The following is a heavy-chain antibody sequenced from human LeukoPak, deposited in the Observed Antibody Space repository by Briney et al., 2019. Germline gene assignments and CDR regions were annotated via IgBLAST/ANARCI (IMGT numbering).Heavy chain of an antibody. CDR2: IRYDGSNK. CDR3: AKGLRGGRPPPVGDSALFRYYYYYMDV. J-gene: IGHJ6*03. D-gene: IGHD1-26*01. CDR1: GFTFSSYG. Sequence: GGSLRLSCAASGFTFSSYGMHWVRQAPGKGLEWVAFIRYDGSNKYYADSVKGRFTISRDNSKNTLYLQMNSLRAEDTAVYYCAKGLRGGRPPPVGDSALFRYYYYYMDVWGKGTTVTVSS. V-gene: IGHV3-30*02.